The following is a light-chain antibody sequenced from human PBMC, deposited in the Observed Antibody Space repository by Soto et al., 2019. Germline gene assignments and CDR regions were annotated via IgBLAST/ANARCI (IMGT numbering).Light chain of an antibody. V-gene: IGKV1-39*01. CDR3: QQSYSTPRT. Sequence: DIQMTQSPSSLSASVGDRVTITCRASQRISSYLNWYQQKPRKAPKLLIYAATSLQSGDPSRFSGSRSGTNFTLTISILQPEDFATYYCQQSYSTPRTFGQGTKVDIK. CDR1: QRISSY. J-gene: IGKJ1*01. CDR2: AAT.